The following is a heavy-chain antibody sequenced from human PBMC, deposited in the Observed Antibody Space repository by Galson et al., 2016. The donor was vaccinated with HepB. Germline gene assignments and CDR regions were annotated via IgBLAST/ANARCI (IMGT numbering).Heavy chain of an antibody. CDR2: INWKGGRT. CDR1: GFTFDDYA. V-gene: IGHV3-20*01. CDR3: ARVHMAAAGFGGMDV. D-gene: IGHD6-13*01. J-gene: IGHJ6*02. Sequence: SLRLSCAASGFTFDDYAMSWVRQAPGKGLEWVSGINWKGGRTGYADSVKGRFTISRDNAKNSMYLKMNSLRAEDTALYNCARVHMAAAGFGGMDVWGQGTTVTVSS.